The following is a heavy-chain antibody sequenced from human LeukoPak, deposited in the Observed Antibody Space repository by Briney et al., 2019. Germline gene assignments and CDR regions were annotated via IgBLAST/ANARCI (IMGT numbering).Heavy chain of an antibody. Sequence: GGSLRLSCAASGLTFSSYWMSWVRQAPGKGLEWVANIKQDGSEKYYVDSVKGRFTISRDNAKNSLYLQMNSLRAEDTAVYYFARDPHYLGQGTLVTVSS. CDR3: ARDPHY. CDR1: GLTFSSYW. CDR2: IKQDGSEK. V-gene: IGHV3-7*01. J-gene: IGHJ4*02.